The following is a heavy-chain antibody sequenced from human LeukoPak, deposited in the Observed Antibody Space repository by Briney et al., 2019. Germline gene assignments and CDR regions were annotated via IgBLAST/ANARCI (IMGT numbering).Heavy chain of an antibody. J-gene: IGHJ6*02. CDR2: INHNGSVN. CDR3: ARGGGLDV. V-gene: IGHV3-7*03. Sequence: GGSLRLSCAASGFTFSSYWMNWARQAPGKGLEWVASINHNGSVNYYVDSVKGRFTISRDNAKNSLYLQMSNLRAEDTAVYFCARGGGLDVWGQGAAVTVSS. D-gene: IGHD3-16*01. CDR1: GFTFSSYW.